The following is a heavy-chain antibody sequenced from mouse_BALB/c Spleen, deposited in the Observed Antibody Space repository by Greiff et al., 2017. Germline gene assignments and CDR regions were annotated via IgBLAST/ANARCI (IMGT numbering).Heavy chain of an antibody. CDR2: ISSGSSTI. CDR3: ARRGFDYAMDY. J-gene: IGHJ4*01. V-gene: IGHV5-17*02. Sequence: EVHLVESGGGLVQPGGSRKLSCAASGFTFSSFGMHWVRQAPEKGLEWVAYISSGSSTIYYADTVKGRFTISRDNPKNTLFLQMTSLRSEDTAMYYCARRGFDYAMDYWGQGTSVTVSS. CDR1: GFTFSSFG.